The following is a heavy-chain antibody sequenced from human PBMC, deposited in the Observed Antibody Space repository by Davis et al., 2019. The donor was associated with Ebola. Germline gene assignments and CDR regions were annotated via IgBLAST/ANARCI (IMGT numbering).Heavy chain of an antibody. J-gene: IGHJ5*02. CDR3: ARGYSSSGGWFDP. CDR1: GGSISSGGYY. Sequence: SETLSLTCTVFGGSISSGGYYWNWIRQHPGKGLEWIGYIYYSGSTYYNPSLKSRVAISVDTSKNQFSLKLSSVTAADTAVYYCARGYSSSGGWFDPWGQGTLVTVSS. D-gene: IGHD6-6*01. CDR2: IYYSGST. V-gene: IGHV4-31*03.